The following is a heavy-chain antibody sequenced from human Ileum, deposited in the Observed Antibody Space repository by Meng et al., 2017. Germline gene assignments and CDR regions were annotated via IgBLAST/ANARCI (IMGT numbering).Heavy chain of an antibody. V-gene: IGHV4-39*07. D-gene: IGHD2-2*01. CDR1: GDSMNTKTYY. CDR3: ARDHGSSNWFYY. CDR2: LYHSGTT. Sequence: QAQLQESGPGLVEPLETLSLTCIVSGDSMNTKTYYWGWIRQPPGKGLEWIGTLYHSGTTYYNPSLQSRVTISVDTSKNQLSLRLSSVTAADTAIYYCARDHGSSNWFYYWGQGTLVTVSS. J-gene: IGHJ4*02.